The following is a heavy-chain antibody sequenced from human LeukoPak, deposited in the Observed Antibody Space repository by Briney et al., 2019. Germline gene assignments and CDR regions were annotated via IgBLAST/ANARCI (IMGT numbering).Heavy chain of an antibody. D-gene: IGHD3-10*01. V-gene: IGHV1-18*01. CDR1: GYTFTSYG. CDR2: ISAYNGNT. J-gene: IGHJ4*02. Sequence: ASVKVSCKASGYTFTSYGISWVRQAPGQGLEWMGWISAYNGNTNYAQKLQGRVTMTTDTSTSTAYMELRSLRSDDTAVYYCALTWPGIVRGVIRSQYSLDYWGQGTLVTVSS. CDR3: ALTWPGIVRGVIRSQYSLDY.